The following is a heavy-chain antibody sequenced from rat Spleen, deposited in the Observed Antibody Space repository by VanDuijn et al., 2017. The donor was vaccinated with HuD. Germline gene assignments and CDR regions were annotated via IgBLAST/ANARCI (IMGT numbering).Heavy chain of an antibody. D-gene: IGHD1-9*01. J-gene: IGHJ2*01. CDR2: ISYDGSST. V-gene: IGHV5-31*01. CDR3: ARLGYNFDY. Sequence: EGLVQPGRSLKLSCVASGFTFYNYWMTWIRQAPGKGLEWVATISYDGSSTYYRDSVKGRFTISRDNAKSTLYLQMNSLRSEDTATYYCARLGYNFDYWGQGVMVTVSS. CDR1: GFTFYNYW.